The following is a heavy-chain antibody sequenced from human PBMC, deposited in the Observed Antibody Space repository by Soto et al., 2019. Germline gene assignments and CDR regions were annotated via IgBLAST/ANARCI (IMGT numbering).Heavy chain of an antibody. J-gene: IGHJ4*02. V-gene: IGHV4-39*01. CDR3: ARLSTSYGGYFDC. CDR1: GDSISSSDYY. Sequence: PSETLSLTCTVSGDSISSSDYYWGWIRQPPGKGLEWIGSIYSSGDTYYNPSLKSRVTISIDTSKSQFSLKVNSVNAADTAVYYCARLSTSYGGYFDCWGQGTLVTVAS. CDR2: IYSSGDT. D-gene: IGHD4-17*01.